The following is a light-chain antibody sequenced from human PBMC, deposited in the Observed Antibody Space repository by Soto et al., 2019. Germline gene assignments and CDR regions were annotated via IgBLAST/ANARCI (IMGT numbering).Light chain of an antibody. J-gene: IGLJ2*01. CDR3: AAWDDSLNGVV. CDR1: SSNVGSYNL. CDR2: EGS. Sequence: QSALTQPASVSGSPGQSITISCTGTSSNVGSYNLVSWYQHHPGKAPKLMIYEGSKRPSGVSNRFSGSKSGNTASLTISGLQAEDEADYYCAAWDDSLNGVVFGGGTKVTVL. V-gene: IGLV2-23*01.